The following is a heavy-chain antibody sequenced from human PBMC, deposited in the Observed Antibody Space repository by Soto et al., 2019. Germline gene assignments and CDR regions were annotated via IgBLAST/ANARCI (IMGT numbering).Heavy chain of an antibody. J-gene: IGHJ6*02. CDR2: IGTAGDT. V-gene: IGHV3-13*04. Sequence: GGSLRLSCAASGFTFSSYDMHWVRQATGKGLEWVSAIGTAGDTYYPGSVKGRFTISRENAKNSLYLQMNSLRAGDTAVYYCARVAGYSSGWYDYYGMDVWGQGPTVTVSS. D-gene: IGHD6-19*01. CDR3: ARVAGYSSGWYDYYGMDV. CDR1: GFTFSSYD.